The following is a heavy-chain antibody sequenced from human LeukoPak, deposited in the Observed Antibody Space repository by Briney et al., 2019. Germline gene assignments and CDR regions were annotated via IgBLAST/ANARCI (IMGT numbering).Heavy chain of an antibody. CDR2: ISGSGGCT. Sequence: GGSLRLSCAASGFTFSSYAMSWVSQAPGKGLEWVSAISGSGGCTYYADSVKGRFTISRDNSKNTLYLQMNSLRAEDTAVYYCAKTSGSYYDFDYWGQGTLVTVSS. J-gene: IGHJ4*02. CDR3: AKTSGSYYDFDY. D-gene: IGHD1-26*01. CDR1: GFTFSSYA. V-gene: IGHV3-23*01.